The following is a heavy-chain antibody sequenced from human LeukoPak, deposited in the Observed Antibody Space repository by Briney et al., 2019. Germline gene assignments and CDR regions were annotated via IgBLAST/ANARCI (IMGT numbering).Heavy chain of an antibody. CDR2: ISSNGGST. Sequence: GGSLRLSCAASGFTFSSYAMHWVRQAPGKGLEYVSAISSNGGSTYYADSVKGRFTISRDNSKNTLYLQMGSLRAEDMAVYYCARGPDYYDSVGAFDIWGQGTMVTVSS. V-gene: IGHV3-64*02. CDR1: GFTFSSYA. J-gene: IGHJ3*02. CDR3: ARGPDYYDSVGAFDI. D-gene: IGHD3-22*01.